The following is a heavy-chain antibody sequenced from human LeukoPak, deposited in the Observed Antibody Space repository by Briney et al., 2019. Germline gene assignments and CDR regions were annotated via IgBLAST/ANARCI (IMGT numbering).Heavy chain of an antibody. J-gene: IGHJ4*02. D-gene: IGHD4-23*01. CDR3: ARTYGGFDY. Sequence: GGSLRLSCAASGFTFSGYWMHWVRQAPGKGLVWVSRIDSDGSRTTYAHSVKGRFTISRDNAKNTLYLQMNSLRAEDTAVYYCARTYGGFDYWGQGTLVTVSS. CDR1: GFTFSGYW. V-gene: IGHV3-74*01. CDR2: IDSDGSRT.